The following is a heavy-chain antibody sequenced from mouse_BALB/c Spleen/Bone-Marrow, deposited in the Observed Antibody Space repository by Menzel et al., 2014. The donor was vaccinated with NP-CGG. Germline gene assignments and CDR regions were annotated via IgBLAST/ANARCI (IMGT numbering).Heavy chain of an antibody. V-gene: IGHV1S137*01. Sequence: VKLLESGAELVRPGVSVKISCKGSGYTFTDYAMHWVKQSHAKSLEWIGVISTYYGDASYNQKFKGKATMTVDKSSSTAYMELARLTSEDSAIYYCARSGGYDYFDYWGQGTTLTVSS. D-gene: IGHD2-2*01. CDR3: ARSGGYDYFDY. CDR1: GYTFTDYA. J-gene: IGHJ2*01. CDR2: ISTYYGDA.